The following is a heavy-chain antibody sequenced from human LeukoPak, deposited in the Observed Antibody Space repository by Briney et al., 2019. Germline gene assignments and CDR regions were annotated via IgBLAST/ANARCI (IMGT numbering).Heavy chain of an antibody. CDR1: GGSFSGYY. CDR2: INHSGST. V-gene: IGHV4-34*01. J-gene: IGHJ4*02. Sequence: PSETLSLTCAVYGGSFSGYYWSWIRQPPGKGLEWIGEINHSGSTNYNPSLKSRVTISVDTSKNQFSLKLSSVTAADTAVYYCAARRGRDRNIVVVVAATGPPAYSIDYWGQGTLVTVSS. CDR3: AARRGRDRNIVVVVAATGPPAYSIDY. D-gene: IGHD2-15*01.